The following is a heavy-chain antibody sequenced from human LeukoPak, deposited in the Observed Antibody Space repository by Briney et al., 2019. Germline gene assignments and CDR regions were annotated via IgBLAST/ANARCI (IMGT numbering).Heavy chain of an antibody. CDR2: INHRGST. CDR3: ARGCNCSGGSCYLSRATPRCDP. D-gene: IGHD2-15*01. CDR1: GGFFSGYY. J-gene: IGHJ5*02. Sequence: PSETLSLTCAVYGGFFSGYYWSWIRQPPGKGLEWIGEINHRGSTNYNPSLKSRVTISVDTSKNQFSLKLSSVTAADTAVYYCARGCNCSGGSCYLSRATPRCDPWGQGTLVSVSS. V-gene: IGHV4-34*01.